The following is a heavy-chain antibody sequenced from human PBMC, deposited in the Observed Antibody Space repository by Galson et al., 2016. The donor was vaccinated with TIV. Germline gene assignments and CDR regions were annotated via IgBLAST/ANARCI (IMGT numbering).Heavy chain of an antibody. Sequence: SLRLSCAASGFSFIDYSMSWVRQAPGTGLEWVASMKEEGTEQYNVNAVKGRFTISRDGAGNSVYLQMNSLRAEDTAVYHCVKFAGARRENYYLDQWGQGTRVTVSS. D-gene: IGHD3-10*01. CDR1: GFSFIDYS. CDR3: VKFAGARRENYYLDQ. V-gene: IGHV3-7*03. J-gene: IGHJ4*02. CDR2: MKEEGTEQ.